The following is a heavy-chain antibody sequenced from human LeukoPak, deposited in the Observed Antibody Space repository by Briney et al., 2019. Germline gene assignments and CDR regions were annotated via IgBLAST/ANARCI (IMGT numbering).Heavy chain of an antibody. CDR3: ARDYYDSGTYYGVDP. CDR1: GYTFTTYY. Sequence: ASVKVSCKASGYTFTTYYIHWVRQAPGQGLEWMGVIYPLGGTATYAQKFQGRPTMTRDMSTSTVYMELNSLGSEDTAVYYCARDYYDSGTYYGVDPWGQGTLVTVSS. J-gene: IGHJ5*02. D-gene: IGHD3-10*01. V-gene: IGHV1-46*01. CDR2: IYPLGGTA.